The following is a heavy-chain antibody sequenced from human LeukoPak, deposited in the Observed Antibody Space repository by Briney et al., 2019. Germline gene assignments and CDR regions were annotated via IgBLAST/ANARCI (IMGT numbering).Heavy chain of an antibody. V-gene: IGHV4-59*01. CDR3: ARWAPGITGNPFDY. D-gene: IGHD1-20*01. CDR1: GDSISSYY. Sequence: SETLSLTCTVSGDSISSYYWNWIRQPPGKGLEWIGYVYYSGSTNYNPSLKSRVTISVDTSKNQFSLKLSSVTAADTAVYYCARWAPGITGNPFDYWGQGTLVTVSS. CDR2: VYYSGST. J-gene: IGHJ4*02.